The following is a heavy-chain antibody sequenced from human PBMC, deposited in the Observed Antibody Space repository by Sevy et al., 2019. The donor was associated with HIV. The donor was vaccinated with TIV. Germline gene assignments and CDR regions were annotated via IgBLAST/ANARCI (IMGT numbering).Heavy chain of an antibody. J-gene: IGHJ6*02. D-gene: IGHD3-16*01. CDR1: TFILSDYY. CDR3: ARDHVKDGDLGDYYYFAMDV. V-gene: IGHV3-11*01. CDR2: ISGSGDTI. Sequence: GESLKISCAASTFILSDYYMSWIRQAPGKGLEWISYISGSGDTIYYADSVKGRFTISRDNTKNSLYLQMNSLRAEDTAVYYCARDHVKDGDLGDYYYFAMDVWGQGTTVTVSS.